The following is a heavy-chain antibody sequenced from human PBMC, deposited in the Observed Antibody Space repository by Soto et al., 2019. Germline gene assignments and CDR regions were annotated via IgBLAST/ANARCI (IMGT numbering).Heavy chain of an antibody. D-gene: IGHD3-3*01. CDR2: ISYDGSNK. V-gene: IGHV3-30*18. CDR3: AKDLGSIFGVVTEYYYGMDV. Sequence: PGGSLRLSCAASGFTFSSYGMHWVRQAPGKGLEWVAVISYDGSNKYYADSVKGRFTISRDNSKNTLYLQMNSLRAEDTAVYYCAKDLGSIFGVVTEYYYGMDVWGQGTTVTVSS. J-gene: IGHJ6*02. CDR1: GFTFSSYG.